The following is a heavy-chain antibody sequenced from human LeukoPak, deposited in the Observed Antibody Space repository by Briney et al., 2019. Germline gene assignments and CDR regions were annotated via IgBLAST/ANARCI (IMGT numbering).Heavy chain of an antibody. CDR1: GFTFSSYG. CDR3: AKDLGYCSGGSCYSPFDY. D-gene: IGHD2-15*01. J-gene: IGHJ4*02. CDR2: IRYDGSNK. Sequence: PGGSLRLPCAASGFTFSSYGMHWVRQAPGKGLEWVAFIRYDGSNKYYADSVKGRFTISRDNSKNTLYLQMNSLRAEDTAVHYCAKDLGYCSGGSCYSPFDYWGQGTLVTVSS. V-gene: IGHV3-30*02.